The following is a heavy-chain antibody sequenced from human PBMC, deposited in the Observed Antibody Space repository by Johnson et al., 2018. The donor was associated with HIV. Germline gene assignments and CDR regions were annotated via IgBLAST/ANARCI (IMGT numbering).Heavy chain of an antibody. Sequence: QEQLVESGGGVVQPGRSLRLSCAASVFTFSTYSMHWVRQAPGKGLEWVAVISYDGSNKYYADSVKGRFTISRDNSKNTLYLQMNSLRVEDTAVYYCARDPLGSSWFEGDAFDIWGQGTMVTVS. D-gene: IGHD6-13*01. CDR3: ARDPLGSSWFEGDAFDI. V-gene: IGHV3-30-3*01. CDR2: ISYDGSNK. CDR1: VFTFSTYS. J-gene: IGHJ3*02.